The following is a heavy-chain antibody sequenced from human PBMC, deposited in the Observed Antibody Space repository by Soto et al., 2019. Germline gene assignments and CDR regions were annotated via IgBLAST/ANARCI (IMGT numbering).Heavy chain of an antibody. J-gene: IGHJ4*02. CDR3: VPDRGPFGGGRERGYY. D-gene: IGHD3-16*01. V-gene: IGHV3-30*03. Sequence: QVQLVESGGGVVQPGRSLRLSCAASGFIFSRCGMHWVRQAPGKGLEWVAVISYDGINKYYGDSVKGRFAISRDNSKNTLYLAMNRLSAGDTAVYYCVPDRGPFGGGRERGYYWGQGTLVAVSS. CDR2: ISYDGINK. CDR1: GFIFSRCG.